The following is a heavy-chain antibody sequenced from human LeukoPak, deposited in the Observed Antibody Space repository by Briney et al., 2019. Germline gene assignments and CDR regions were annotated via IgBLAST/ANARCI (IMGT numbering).Heavy chain of an antibody. J-gene: IGHJ6*03. CDR1: GGSFSGYY. V-gene: IGHV4-34*01. D-gene: IGHD1-26*01. Sequence: SETLSLTCAVYGGSFSGYYWSWIRQPPGKGLEWIGEINHSGSTNYNPSLKSRVTISVDTSKNQFSLKLSSVTAADTAVYYCARAPYSGSYYGYYYYMDVWGKGTTVTVSS. CDR2: INHSGST. CDR3: ARAPYSGSYYGYYYYMDV.